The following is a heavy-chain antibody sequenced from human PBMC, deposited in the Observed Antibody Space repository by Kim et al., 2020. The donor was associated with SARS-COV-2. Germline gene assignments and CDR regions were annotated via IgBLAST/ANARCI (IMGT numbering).Heavy chain of an antibody. CDR2: IIPIFGTA. CDR1: GGTFSSYA. J-gene: IGHJ5*02. Sequence: SVKVSCKASGGTFSSYAISWVRQAPGQGLEWMGGIIPIFGTANYAQKFQGRVTITADESTSTAYMELSSLRSEDTAVYYCARAPRSGSYQNWFDPWGQGTLVTVSS. D-gene: IGHD3-10*01. CDR3: ARAPRSGSYQNWFDP. V-gene: IGHV1-69*13.